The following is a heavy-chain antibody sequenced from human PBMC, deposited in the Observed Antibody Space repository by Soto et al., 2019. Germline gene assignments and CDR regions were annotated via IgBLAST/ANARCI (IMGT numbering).Heavy chain of an antibody. V-gene: IGHV3-23*01. D-gene: IGHD3-10*01. J-gene: IGHJ4*01. CDR2: ISGSGGST. Sequence: PGGSLRLSCAASGFTFSSYALSWVRQAPGKGLEWVSAISGSGGSTYYADSVKGRFSISRDNSKNTLYLQMNSLRAEDTALYYCAEDRGVLDYRGQGSLVTVSS. CDR1: GFTFSSYA. CDR3: AEDRGVLDY.